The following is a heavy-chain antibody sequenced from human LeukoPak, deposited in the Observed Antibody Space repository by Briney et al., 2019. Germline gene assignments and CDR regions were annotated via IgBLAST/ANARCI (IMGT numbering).Heavy chain of an antibody. J-gene: IGHJ6*03. CDR1: GGSFSGYY. CDR3: APFSRRRVYYYMDV. V-gene: IGHV4-34*01. Sequence: SETLSLTCAVYGGSFSGYYWSWIRQPPGKGLEWIGEINHSGSTNYNPSLKSRVTISVDTSKNQFSLKLSSVTAADTAVYYCAPFSRRRVYYYMDVWGKGTTVTVSS. CDR2: INHSGST. D-gene: IGHD2/OR15-2a*01.